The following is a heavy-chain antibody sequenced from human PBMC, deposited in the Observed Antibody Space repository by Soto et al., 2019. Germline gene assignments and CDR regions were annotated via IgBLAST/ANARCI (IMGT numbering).Heavy chain of an antibody. CDR2: ISTTSDTK. D-gene: IGHD6-19*01. CDR1: GFTFSSYS. V-gene: IGHV3-48*02. Sequence: PGGSLRLSCAASGFTFSSYSMNWVRQAPGKGLEWVSYISTTSDTKYYADSVKGRFTISRDNAKNSLYLQMSSLRDEDTAVYYCGRALRQWLADAFDIWGRGTMVTV. J-gene: IGHJ3*02. CDR3: GRALRQWLADAFDI.